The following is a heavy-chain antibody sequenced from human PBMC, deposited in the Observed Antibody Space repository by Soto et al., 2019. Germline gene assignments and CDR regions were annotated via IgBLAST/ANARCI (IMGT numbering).Heavy chain of an antibody. CDR2: IKQDGSEK. CDR1: GFTFSHSW. J-gene: IGHJ6*03. CDR3: TRWRPIPV. Sequence: GGSLRLSCAASGFTFSHSWMHWVRQAPGKGLEWVANIKQDGSEKYYVDAVKGRFTISRDNAQNSLYLQMNSLRAEDTAVYYCTRWRPIPVWGRGTTVNVS. V-gene: IGHV3-7*01.